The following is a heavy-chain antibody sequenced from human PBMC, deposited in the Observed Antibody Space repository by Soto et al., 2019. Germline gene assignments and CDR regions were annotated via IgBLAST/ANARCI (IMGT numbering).Heavy chain of an antibody. J-gene: IGHJ6*04. CDR1: GFTFSSYW. CDR2: IKQDGSEK. D-gene: IGHD2-21*02. V-gene: IGHV3-7*01. Sequence: GGSLRLSCAASGFTFSSYWMSWVRQAPGKGLEGVANIKQDGSEKYYVDSVKGRFTIARDNAKNALYLQMNSLRAEDTAVYYCARDPSIVGVTGRLSSYYGMDVWGKGTTVTVYS. CDR3: ARDPSIVGVTGRLSSYYGMDV.